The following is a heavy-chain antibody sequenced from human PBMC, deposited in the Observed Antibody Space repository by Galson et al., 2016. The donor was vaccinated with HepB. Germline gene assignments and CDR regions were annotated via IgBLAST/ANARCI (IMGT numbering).Heavy chain of an antibody. D-gene: IGHD5/OR15-5a*01. J-gene: IGHJ4*02. Sequence: SVKVSCKGSGYTFTSYAIDWVRQAPGQGLEWLGWISGYNGHTKYARKFQGRLTLTRDTSSSTAYMELTILRSDDTAVYYCARGLSIGNQYLDSWGEGSLVTVSS. V-gene: IGHV1-18*04. CDR1: GYTFTSYA. CDR3: ARGLSIGNQYLDS. CDR2: ISGYNGHT.